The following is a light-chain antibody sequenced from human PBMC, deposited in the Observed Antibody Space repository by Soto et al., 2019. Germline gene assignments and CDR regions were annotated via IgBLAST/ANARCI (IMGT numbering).Light chain of an antibody. Sequence: QPVLTQSPSASASLGASVKLTCTLSSGHSNFVIAWHQQQPEKGPRYLMKLHSDGRHIKGDGIPDRFSGSSSGAERYLIISSLQSEDEADYYCQTWDTDTVVFGGGTKVTVL. CDR1: SGHSNFV. CDR3: QTWDTDTVV. J-gene: IGLJ2*01. V-gene: IGLV4-69*01. CDR2: LHSDGRH.